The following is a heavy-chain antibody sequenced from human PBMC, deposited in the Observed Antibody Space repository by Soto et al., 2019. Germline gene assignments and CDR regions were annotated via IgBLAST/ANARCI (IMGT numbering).Heavy chain of an antibody. CDR3: ARVGGYDSSGPGAFDI. Sequence: ASVKVSCKASGYTFTSYGISWVRQAPGQGLEWMGWISAYNGNTNYAQKLQGRVTMTTDTSTSTAYMELRSLRSDDTAVYYCARVGGYDSSGPGAFDIWGQGTMVTVSS. J-gene: IGHJ3*02. CDR1: GYTFTSYG. V-gene: IGHV1-18*04. CDR2: ISAYNGNT. D-gene: IGHD3-22*01.